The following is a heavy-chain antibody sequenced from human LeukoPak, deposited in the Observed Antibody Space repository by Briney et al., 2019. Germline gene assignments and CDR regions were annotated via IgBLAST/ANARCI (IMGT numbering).Heavy chain of an antibody. Sequence: KPSETLSLTCSVSGASIRSYSWGWLRQPAGKGLEWIGRIHTSASTEYNPSLKSRVTMSVDTSKNQFSLKLNSVAAADTAVYFCARDGEYSDDAFDIWGQGTLVTVSS. CDR1: GASIRSYS. J-gene: IGHJ3*02. CDR3: ARDGEYSDDAFDI. CDR2: IHTSAST. D-gene: IGHD4-17*01. V-gene: IGHV4-4*07.